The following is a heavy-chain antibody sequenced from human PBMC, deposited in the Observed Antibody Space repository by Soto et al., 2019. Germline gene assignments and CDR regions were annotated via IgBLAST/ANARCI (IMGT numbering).Heavy chain of an antibody. CDR2: MNDSGST. D-gene: IGHD5-12*01. J-gene: IGHJ5*02. V-gene: IGHV4-34*01. CDR1: GGSFSRYY. CDR3: GRGEGRLVGNWFDP. Sequence: SETLCLTCDVYGGSFSRYYWNWIRQPPGKGLEWLGEMNDSGSTNYNPSLESRGTISLDTSKTQMSLKLTSGTTADTAAYYSGRGEGRLVGNWFDPWGQGTLVTVSS.